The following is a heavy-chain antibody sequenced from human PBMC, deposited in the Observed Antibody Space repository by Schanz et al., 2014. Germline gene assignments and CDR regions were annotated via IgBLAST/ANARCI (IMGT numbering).Heavy chain of an antibody. V-gene: IGHV3-48*01. Sequence: GQLVESGGGVVQPGKSLRLSCATSGFIFRSFGIHWVRQAPGKGLEWVSYISSSSSTRYYADSVKGRFTISRDNAKNSLYLQMNSLRAEDTAVYYCARIGGSVFDYWAQGTLVTVSS. CDR1: GFIFRSFG. CDR2: ISSSSSTR. D-gene: IGHD3-10*01. CDR3: ARIGGSVFDY. J-gene: IGHJ4*02.